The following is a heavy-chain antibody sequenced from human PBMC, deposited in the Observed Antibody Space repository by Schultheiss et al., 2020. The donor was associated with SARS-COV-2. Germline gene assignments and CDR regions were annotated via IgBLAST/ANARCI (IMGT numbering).Heavy chain of an antibody. J-gene: IGHJ5*02. CDR2: IYYSGST. CDR1: GGSISSSSYY. V-gene: IGHV4-39*01. Sequence: SETLSLTCTVSGGSISSSSYYWGWIRQPPGKGLEWIGSIYYSGSTYYNPSLKSRVTISVDTSKNQFSLKLSSVTAADTAVYYCATAGVISNWFDPWGQGTLVTVSS. CDR3: ATAGVISNWFDP. D-gene: IGHD3-16*02.